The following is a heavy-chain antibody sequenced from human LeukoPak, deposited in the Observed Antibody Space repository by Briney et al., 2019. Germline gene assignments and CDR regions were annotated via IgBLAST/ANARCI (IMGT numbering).Heavy chain of an antibody. CDR3: ARTLIAAVVLLPHY. CDR1: GVTFNTHV. V-gene: IGHV3-30-3*01. J-gene: IGHJ4*02. D-gene: IGHD6-13*01. Sequence: GGSLRLSCAASGVTFNTHVMHWVRQAPGKGLEWVAAISSDGTREYYAEAVQGRFIISRDNSKNTLYLQMNSLRAEDTAVYYCARTLIAAVVLLPHYWGQGTLVTVSS. CDR2: ISSDGTRE.